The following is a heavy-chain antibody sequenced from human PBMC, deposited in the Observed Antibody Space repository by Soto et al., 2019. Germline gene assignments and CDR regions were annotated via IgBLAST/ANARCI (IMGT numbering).Heavy chain of an antibody. D-gene: IGHD3-22*01. V-gene: IGHV1-18*01. J-gene: IGHJ3*02. CDR2: ISADNGDT. CDR1: GYIFTSYA. Sequence: QVQLVQSGAEMKKPGASVKVSCKASGYIFTSYALSWVRQAPGQGLEWMGWISADNGDTNYAQKLQGRVTMTTDTSTSPVYMELRSLRSADTAVYFWARGGGQYESSAYYHDAFDIWGQGTMVTVSS. CDR3: ARGGGQYESSAYYHDAFDI.